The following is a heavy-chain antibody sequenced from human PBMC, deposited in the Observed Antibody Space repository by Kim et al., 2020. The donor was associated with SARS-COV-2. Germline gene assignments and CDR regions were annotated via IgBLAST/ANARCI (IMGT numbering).Heavy chain of an antibody. CDR2: IYYSGNT. V-gene: IGHV4-31*11. J-gene: IGHJ3*02. Sequence: SETLSLTCAVSGGSISSGGYYWSWLRPRKGQGLVWIGYIYYSGNTYSNPALKSRVTISVDTSKNQFSLKLSSVTAADTAVYYCARGTYCGGDCYGHAFDIWGQGTMVTVSS. D-gene: IGHD2-21*02. CDR3: ARGTYCGGDCYGHAFDI. CDR1: GGSISSGGYY.